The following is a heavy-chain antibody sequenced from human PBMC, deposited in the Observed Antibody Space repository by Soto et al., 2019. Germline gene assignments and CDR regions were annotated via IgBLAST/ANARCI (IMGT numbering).Heavy chain of an antibody. Sequence: SETLSLTCTVSGGSVSSGSYYWSWIRQPPGKGLEWIGYIYYSGSTNYNPSLKSRVTISVDTSKNQFSLKLSSVTAADTAVYYCARRSDYYDSSGYYYGDLPFDYWGQGTLVTVSS. D-gene: IGHD3-22*01. CDR3: ARRSDYYDSSGYYYGDLPFDY. V-gene: IGHV4-61*01. CDR1: GGSVSSGSYY. J-gene: IGHJ4*02. CDR2: IYYSGST.